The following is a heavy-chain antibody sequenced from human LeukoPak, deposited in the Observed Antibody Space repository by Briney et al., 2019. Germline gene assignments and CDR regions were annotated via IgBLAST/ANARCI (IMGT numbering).Heavy chain of an antibody. J-gene: IGHJ4*02. CDR3: AGEGSGWLPNF. Sequence: GGSLRLSCAASGFTFDTYGMNWVRQAPGKGLEWLSHIGSGGSTIYYAGSVTGRFTISRDNAKNSLYLQMNSLRAEDTAIYYCAGEGSGWLPNFWGQGTLVTVSS. CDR1: GFTFDTYG. D-gene: IGHD6-19*01. V-gene: IGHV3-48*04. CDR2: IGSGGSTI.